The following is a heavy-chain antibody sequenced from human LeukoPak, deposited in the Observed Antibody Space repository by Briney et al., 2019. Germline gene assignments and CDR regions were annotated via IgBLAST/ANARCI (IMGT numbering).Heavy chain of an antibody. CDR2: IGWSGSST. V-gene: IGHV3-20*04. CDR1: GFTLDDYG. J-gene: IGHJ4*02. Sequence: GGSLRLSCADSGFTLDDYGMSWVRQAPGKGLEWVSGIGWSGSSTGYADSVKGRFTISIDNAKNSLYLQLNSLRAEDTAFYYCARDRASGWYRGDYDYWGQGTLVTVSS. CDR3: ARDRASGWYRGDYDY. D-gene: IGHD6-19*01.